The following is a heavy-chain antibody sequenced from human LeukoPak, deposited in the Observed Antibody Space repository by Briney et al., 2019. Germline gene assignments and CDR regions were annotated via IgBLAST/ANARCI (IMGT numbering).Heavy chain of an antibody. CDR3: ARNHVPARIAAAGVFDP. Sequence: ASVKVSCKASGYTFTGYYMHWVRQAPGQGLEWMGWINPNSGGTNYAQKFQGRVTMTRDTSISTAYMELSRLRSDDTAVYYCARNHVPARIAAAGVFDPWGQGTLVTVSS. V-gene: IGHV1-2*02. CDR1: GYTFTGYY. J-gene: IGHJ5*02. D-gene: IGHD6-13*01. CDR2: INPNSGGT.